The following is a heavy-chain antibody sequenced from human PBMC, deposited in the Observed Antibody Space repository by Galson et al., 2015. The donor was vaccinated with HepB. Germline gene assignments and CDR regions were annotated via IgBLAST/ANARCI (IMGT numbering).Heavy chain of an antibody. CDR1: GFSFSSYS. D-gene: IGHD6-19*01. CDR3: ARDQRKWLTANYYGMDV. J-gene: IGHJ6*02. CDR2: ISSSGIHI. V-gene: IGHV3-21*06. Sequence: SPRLSCAASGFSFSSYSMYWVRQAPGKGLEWISSISSSGIHINYADSVKGRFTRSRDNAKNSLFLQMNSLTAQDTAVYYCARDQRKWLTANYYGMDVWGQGTTVTVSS.